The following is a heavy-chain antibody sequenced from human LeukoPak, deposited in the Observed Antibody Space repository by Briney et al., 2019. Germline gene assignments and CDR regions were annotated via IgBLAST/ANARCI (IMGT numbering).Heavy chain of an antibody. CDR3: ARLAGSWNWFDP. Sequence: SETLSLTCTVSGGSIGSYYWSWIRQPPGKGLEWIGYISDNGSTNYNPSLRSRVTISVDTSKNQFSLKLTSVTAADTAVYYCARLAGSWNWFDPWGQGTLVTVSS. CDR1: GGSIGSYY. J-gene: IGHJ5*02. CDR2: ISDNGST. D-gene: IGHD6-13*01. V-gene: IGHV4-59*01.